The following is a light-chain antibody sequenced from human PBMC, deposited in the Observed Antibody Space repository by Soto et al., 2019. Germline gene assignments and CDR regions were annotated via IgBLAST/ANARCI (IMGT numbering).Light chain of an antibody. CDR1: QSVSNIY. CDR3: QQYGNSLPLT. J-gene: IGKJ1*01. Sequence: LVLTQSPGTLSLSPWETATLSCRASQSVSNIYLGWYHQKPGQAPRLLIFDGSSRATGIPDGFSGSGSGTDFTLTISRLVDEDFAVYYCQQYGNSLPLTFGQGTKVDIK. CDR2: DGS. V-gene: IGKV3-20*01.